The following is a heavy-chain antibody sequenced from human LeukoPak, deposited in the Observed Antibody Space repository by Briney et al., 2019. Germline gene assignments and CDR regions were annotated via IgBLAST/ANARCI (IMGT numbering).Heavy chain of an antibody. D-gene: IGHD3-3*01. J-gene: IGHJ4*02. Sequence: GGSLRLSCAASGFTFSNAWMSWVRQAPGKGLEWVGRIKSKTDGGTTDYAAPVKGRFTISRDDSKNTLYLQMNSLKTEDTAVYYCTTKYYDFWSGYDYWGQGTLVTVSS. CDR1: GFTFSNAW. CDR3: TTKYYDFWSGYDY. V-gene: IGHV3-15*01. CDR2: IKSKTDGGTT.